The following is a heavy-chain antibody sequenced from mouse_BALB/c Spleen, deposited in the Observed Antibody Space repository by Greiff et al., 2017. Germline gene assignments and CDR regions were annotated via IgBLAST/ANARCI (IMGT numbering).Heavy chain of an antibody. CDR2: IDPSDSYT. CDR1: GYTFTSYW. D-gene: IGHD2-14*01. Sequence: QVQLQQPGAELVKPGASVKMSCKASGYTFTSYWKHWVKQRPGQGLEWIGVIDPSDSYTSYNQKFKGKATLTVDTSSSTAYMQLSSLTSEDSAVYYCTRSGYYRYDDPAWFAYWGQGTLVTVSA. J-gene: IGHJ3*01. CDR3: TRSGYYRYDDPAWFAY. V-gene: IGHV1S127*01.